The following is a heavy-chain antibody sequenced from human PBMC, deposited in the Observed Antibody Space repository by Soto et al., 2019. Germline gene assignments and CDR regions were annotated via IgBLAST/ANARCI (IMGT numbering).Heavy chain of an antibody. V-gene: IGHV3-15*01. Sequence: GGSLRLSCAASGFTFSNAWMSWVRQAPGKGLEWVGRIKSKTDGETTDYAAPVKGRFTISRDDSKNTLYLQMNSLKTEDTAVYYCTADRQWLVDYYYYGMDVWGQGTTVTVSS. J-gene: IGHJ6*02. CDR1: GFTFSNAW. CDR2: IKSKTDGETT. CDR3: TADRQWLVDYYYYGMDV. D-gene: IGHD6-19*01.